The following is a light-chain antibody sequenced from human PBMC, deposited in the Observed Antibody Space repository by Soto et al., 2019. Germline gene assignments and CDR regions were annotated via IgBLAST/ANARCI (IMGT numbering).Light chain of an antibody. J-gene: IGLJ2*01. Sequence: QSVLTQPASVSGSPEQSITISCTGTSSDVGGYNYVSWYQQHPGKAPKLMIYDVSNRPSGVSNRFSGSKSGNTASLTISGLQAEDEADYYCSSYTFSSTVLFGGGTKLTVL. CDR3: SSYTFSSTVL. V-gene: IGLV2-14*01. CDR2: DVS. CDR1: SSDVGGYNY.